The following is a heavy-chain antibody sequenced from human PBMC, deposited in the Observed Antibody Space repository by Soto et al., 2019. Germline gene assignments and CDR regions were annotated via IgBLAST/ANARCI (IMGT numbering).Heavy chain of an antibody. Sequence: TETLSLTCTVSGAAIRSYYWSWLRQPPGKGLEWIGYIYYSGSTNYNPSLKSRVTISVDTSKNQFSLKLSSVTAADTAVYYCARPHGGSSGWDNWFDPWGQGTLVTVS. CDR1: GAAIRSYY. J-gene: IGHJ5*02. CDR3: ARPHGGSSGWDNWFDP. D-gene: IGHD6-25*01. CDR2: IYYSGST. V-gene: IGHV4-59*01.